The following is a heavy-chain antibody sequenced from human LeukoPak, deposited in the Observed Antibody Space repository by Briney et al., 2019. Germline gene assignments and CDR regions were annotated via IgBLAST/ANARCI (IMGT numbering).Heavy chain of an antibody. D-gene: IGHD4-17*01. J-gene: IGHJ4*02. CDR3: AKDLNYGDLFDY. V-gene: IGHV3-23*01. Sequence: GGTLRLSCAASGFTFSGFAMSWIRQAPGKGLEWVSSISRSGESTFYADSVRGRFTISRDNSKNTVSLQMESLRAEDTALYYCAKDLNYGDLFDYWGQGTLVTVSS. CDR1: GFTFSGFA. CDR2: ISRSGEST.